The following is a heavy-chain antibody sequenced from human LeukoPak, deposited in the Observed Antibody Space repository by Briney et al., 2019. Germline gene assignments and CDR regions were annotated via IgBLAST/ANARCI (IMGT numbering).Heavy chain of an antibody. CDR2: ISSSGSTI. Sequence: GGPLRLSCAASGFTFSSYEMNWVRQAPGKGLDWVSYISSSGSTIYYADSVKVRFTISRDNAKNSLYLQMNSLRAEDTAVYYCARDQSGSTSWGYYYGMDVWGQGTTVTVSS. CDR3: ARDQSGSTSWGYYYGMDV. V-gene: IGHV3-48*03. D-gene: IGHD2-2*01. J-gene: IGHJ6*02. CDR1: GFTFSSYE.